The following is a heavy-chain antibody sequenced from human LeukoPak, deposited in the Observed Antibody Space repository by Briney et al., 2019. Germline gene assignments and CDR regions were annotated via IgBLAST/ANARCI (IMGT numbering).Heavy chain of an antibody. Sequence: ASVKVSCKASGYTFTSYGISWVRQAPGQGLEWMGWISAYNGNTNYAQKLQGRVTMTTDTSTSTAYMELRSLRSDDTAVYYCARAVSNYPGWDYFDYWGQGTLVTVSS. CDR2: ISAYNGNT. CDR3: ARAVSNYPGWDYFDY. J-gene: IGHJ4*02. V-gene: IGHV1-18*01. D-gene: IGHD1-7*01. CDR1: GYTFTSYG.